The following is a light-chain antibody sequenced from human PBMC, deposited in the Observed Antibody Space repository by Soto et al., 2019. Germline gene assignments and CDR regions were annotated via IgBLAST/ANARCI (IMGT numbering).Light chain of an antibody. CDR3: HQYDSWT. V-gene: IGKV3-20*01. Sequence: EGELTKSPGTLYLSHVERATLSCRASQSFNSIYLAWYQQKPGQAPRLLIYGASSRATGIPDRFSGSGSGTDFTLTISRLEPEDFAVYYCHQYDSWTFGQGTKVAIK. CDR2: GAS. J-gene: IGKJ1*01. CDR1: QSFNSIY.